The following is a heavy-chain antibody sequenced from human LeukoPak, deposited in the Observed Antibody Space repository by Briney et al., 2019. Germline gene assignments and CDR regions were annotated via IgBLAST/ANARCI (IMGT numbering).Heavy chain of an antibody. CDR2: ISFDGTNK. Sequence: GTSLRLSCTASGFTISGDAKHWVRQAPGKGLQWVADISFDGTNKNYADSVKGRFTISRDNSKNTLFLQMNSLTTDDTALFYCARETHDALDLWGPGTLVTVSS. J-gene: IGHJ3*01. CDR1: GFTISGDA. V-gene: IGHV3-30*04. CDR3: ARETHDALDL.